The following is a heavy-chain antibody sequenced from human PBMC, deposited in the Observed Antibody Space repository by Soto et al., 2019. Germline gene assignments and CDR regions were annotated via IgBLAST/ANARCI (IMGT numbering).Heavy chain of an antibody. Sequence: SETLSLTCTVSGGSASSGDYFWSWLRQSPGKRLEWIAYIYYSGSTNYNPSLKSRATISVDTSKSQVSLTLTSMTAADAALYYCARSPNYYYYGFDVWGQGTAVTVSS. J-gene: IGHJ6*02. CDR2: IYYSGST. CDR1: GGSASSGDYF. D-gene: IGHD3-10*01. V-gene: IGHV4-61*08. CDR3: ARSPNYYYYGFDV.